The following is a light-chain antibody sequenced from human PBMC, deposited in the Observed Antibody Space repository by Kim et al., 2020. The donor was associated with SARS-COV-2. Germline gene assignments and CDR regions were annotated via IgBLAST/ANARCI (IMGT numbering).Light chain of an antibody. V-gene: IGLV1-47*01. J-gene: IGLJ1*01. CDR3: AAWDDSLSGQV. CDR1: SSNIGNNY. CDR2: RND. Sequence: GHRVSLSCSGSSSNIGNNYVHWYQQLPGTAPQLLIYRNDQRPSGVPDRFSGSKSGTSASLAISGLRSGDEADYYCAAWDDSLSGQVFGTGTKVTVL.